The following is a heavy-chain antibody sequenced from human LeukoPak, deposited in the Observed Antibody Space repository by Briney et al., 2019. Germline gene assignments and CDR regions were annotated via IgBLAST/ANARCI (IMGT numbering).Heavy chain of an antibody. D-gene: IGHD5-12*01. Sequence: ASVKVSCKASGYTFTSYYMHWVRQAPGQGLEWMGIINPSGGSTSYAQKFQGRATMTRDTSTSTVYMELSSLRSEDTAVYYCAREVAGYSGYDPPYYYYGMDVWGQGTTVTVSS. J-gene: IGHJ6*02. CDR1: GYTFTSYY. CDR3: AREVAGYSGYDPPYYYYGMDV. CDR2: INPSGGST. V-gene: IGHV1-46*01.